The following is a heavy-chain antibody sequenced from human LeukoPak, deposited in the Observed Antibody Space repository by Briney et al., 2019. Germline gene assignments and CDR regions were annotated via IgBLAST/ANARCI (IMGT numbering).Heavy chain of an antibody. CDR2: IYYSGST. V-gene: IGHV4-59*04. CDR3: AGRRDGYNYPYYYGMDV. CDR1: GGSISSYY. D-gene: IGHD5-24*01. Sequence: SETLSLTCTVSGGSISSYYWSWIRQPPGKGLEWIGSIYYSGSTYYNPSLKSRVTISVDTSKNQFSLKLSSVTAADTAVYYCAGRRDGYNYPYYYGMDVWGQGTTVTVSS. J-gene: IGHJ6*02.